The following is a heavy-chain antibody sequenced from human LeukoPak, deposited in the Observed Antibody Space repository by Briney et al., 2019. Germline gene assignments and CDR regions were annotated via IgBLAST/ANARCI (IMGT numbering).Heavy chain of an antibody. CDR2: IYTSGST. V-gene: IGHV4-4*07. CDR1: GGSIISYY. CDR3: ARERIMITFGGVIVAEPSLDY. D-gene: IGHD3-16*02. J-gene: IGHJ4*02. Sequence: SETLSLTCTVSGGSIISYYWSWLRQPARKGLEWIGRIYTSGSTNYNPSLKSRVTMSVDTSKNQFSLKLSSVTAADTAVYYCARERIMITFGGVIVAEPSLDYWGQGTLVTVSS.